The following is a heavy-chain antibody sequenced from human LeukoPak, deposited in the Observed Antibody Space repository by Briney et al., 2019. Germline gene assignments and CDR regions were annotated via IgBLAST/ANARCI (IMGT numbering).Heavy chain of an antibody. CDR1: AFTFSSYA. J-gene: IGHJ5*02. CDR2: ISGSGGST. D-gene: IGHD2-2*01. V-gene: IGHV3-23*01. Sequence: PGGSLRLSCAASAFTFSSYAMSWVRQAPGKGLEWVSAISGSGGSTCYADSVKGRFTISRDNSKNTLYLQMNSLRAEDTAIYHCANRSLGYCSSTSCYEGGWFDPWGQGTLVTVSS. CDR3: ANRSLGYCSSTSCYEGGWFDP.